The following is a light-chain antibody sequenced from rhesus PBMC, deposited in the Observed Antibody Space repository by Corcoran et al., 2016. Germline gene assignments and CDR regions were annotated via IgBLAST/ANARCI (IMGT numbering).Light chain of an antibody. CDR2: EVS. V-gene: IGKV2-104*02. CDR1: QSLLDGEDGNTY. Sequence: DIVMTQTPLSLPVTPGEPASIFCRSSQSLLDGEDGNTYLDWDLQKPGQSPQLLISEVSNRASGVPDRFSGSGADTDFTLKISGVEAEDFGVYFCMQGLEFPFTFGPGPKLEIK. CDR3: MQGLEFPFT. J-gene: IGKJ3*01.